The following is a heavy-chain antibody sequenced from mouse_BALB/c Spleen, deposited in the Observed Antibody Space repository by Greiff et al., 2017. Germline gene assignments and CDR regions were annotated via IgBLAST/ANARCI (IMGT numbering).Heavy chain of an antibody. CDR1: GFTFSSFG. CDR3: AREGYGYLFAY. V-gene: IGHV5-17*02. CDR2: ISSGSSTI. D-gene: IGHD2-2*01. Sequence: EVQRVESGGGLVQPGGSRKLSCAASGFTFSSFGMHWVRQAPEKGLEWVAYISSGSSTIYYADTVKGRFTISRDNPKNTLFLQMTSLRSEDTAMYYCAREGYGYLFAYWGQGTLVTVSA. J-gene: IGHJ3*01.